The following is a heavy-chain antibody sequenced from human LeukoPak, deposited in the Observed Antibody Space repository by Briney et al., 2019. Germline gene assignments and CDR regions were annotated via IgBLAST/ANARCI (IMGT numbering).Heavy chain of an antibody. CDR3: ARGRSYCSSTSCYLDY. D-gene: IGHD2-2*01. Sequence: SETLSLTCAVYGGSFSGYYWSWIRQPPGKGLEWIGEINHSGSTNYNPSLKSRVTISVDTSKNQFSLKLSPVTAADTAVYYCARGRSYCSSTSCYLDYWGQGTLVTVSS. CDR1: GGSFSGYY. CDR2: INHSGST. V-gene: IGHV4-34*01. J-gene: IGHJ4*02.